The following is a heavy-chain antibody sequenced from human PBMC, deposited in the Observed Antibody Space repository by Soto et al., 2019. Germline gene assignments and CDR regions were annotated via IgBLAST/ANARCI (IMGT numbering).Heavy chain of an antibody. CDR3: ASVTFGGVVLAH. CDR2: VYFNGNT. J-gene: IGHJ4*02. Sequence: PSETLSLTCTVSAASFSKYYWTWIRQPPGKGLEWIGYVYFNGNTNYNPFLKRRVSISIDTSKNQISLTLNSVTAADTAVYYCASVTFGGVVLAHWGQGTLVTVSS. D-gene: IGHD3-16*01. V-gene: IGHV4-59*01. CDR1: AASFSKYY.